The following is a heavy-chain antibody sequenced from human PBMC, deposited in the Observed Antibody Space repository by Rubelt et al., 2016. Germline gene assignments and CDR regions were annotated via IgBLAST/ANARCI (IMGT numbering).Heavy chain of an antibody. D-gene: IGHD4-17*01. CDR2: IRYDGSNK. Sequence: QVQLVESGGGVVQPGGSLRLSCAASGFTFSSYGMHWVRQAPGKGLEGGAFIRYDGSNKYYSDPVKGLFTISGDNSKNTLYLQMNSLRGEDTAVYYCAKPARLDYGINAEYFQHWGQGTLVTVSS. J-gene: IGHJ1*01. CDR1: GFTFSSYG. CDR3: AKPARLDYGINAEYFQH. V-gene: IGHV3-30*02.